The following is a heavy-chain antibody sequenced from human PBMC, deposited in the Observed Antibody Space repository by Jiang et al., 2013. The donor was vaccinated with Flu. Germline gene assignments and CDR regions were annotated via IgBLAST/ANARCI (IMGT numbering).Heavy chain of an antibody. J-gene: IGHJ5*02. V-gene: IGHV4-38-2*02. CDR1: GYSISSGYY. D-gene: IGHD2-15*01. CDR3: ARDGGYCSGGSCYYNWFDP. Sequence: PGLVKPSETLSLTCAVSGYSISSGYYWGWIRQPPGKGLEWIGSIYHSGSTYYNPSLKSRVTISVDTSKNQFSLKLSSVTAADTAVYYCARDGGYCSGGSCYYNWFDPWGQGTLVTASS. CDR2: IYHSGST.